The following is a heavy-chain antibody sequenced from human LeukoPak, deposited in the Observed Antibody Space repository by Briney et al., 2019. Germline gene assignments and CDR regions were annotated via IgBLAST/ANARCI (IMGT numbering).Heavy chain of an antibody. CDR1: GYTFTTYG. CDR3: ARNSHGYSSGWLQFNFDY. D-gene: IGHD6-19*01. V-gene: IGHV1-18*01. J-gene: IGHJ4*02. CDR2: INTYKGNT. Sequence: GASVKVSCKASGYTFTTYGITWVRQAPGQGLEWMGWINTYKGNTNYAQNVQGRVTMTTDTSTSTAYVELRSLRSDDTAVYYCARNSHGYSSGWLQFNFDYWGQGTLVTVSS.